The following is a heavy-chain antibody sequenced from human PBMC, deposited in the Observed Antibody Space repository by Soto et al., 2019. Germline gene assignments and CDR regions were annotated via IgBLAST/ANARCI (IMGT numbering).Heavy chain of an antibody. Sequence: QVQLVQSGAEMKKPGSSVKVSCQSSGGTFNTYAMNWVRQAPGQGPEWMGDISPMFGAANYAPKFQGRVTITVDESTGTSYMQLSRLTSEDTALYFCAREVQVHTPAFVYWGQGTLVTVSS. D-gene: IGHD3-10*01. CDR3: AREVQVHTPAFVY. V-gene: IGHV1-69*19. J-gene: IGHJ4*02. CDR1: GGTFNTYA. CDR2: ISPMFGAA.